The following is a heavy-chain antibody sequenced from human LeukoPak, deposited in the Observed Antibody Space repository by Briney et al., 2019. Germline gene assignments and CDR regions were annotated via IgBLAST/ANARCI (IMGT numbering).Heavy chain of an antibody. D-gene: IGHD6-13*01. Sequence: SETLSLTCTVSGGSISSSSYYWGWIRQPPGNGLEWIGSIYYSGSTYYNPSLKSRVTISVDTSKNQFSLKLSSVTAADTAVYYCARSYDSPGIAAAGTTGSAFDIWGQGTMVTVSS. J-gene: IGHJ3*02. CDR2: IYYSGST. CDR3: ARSYDSPGIAAAGTTGSAFDI. V-gene: IGHV4-39*07. CDR1: GGSISSSSYY.